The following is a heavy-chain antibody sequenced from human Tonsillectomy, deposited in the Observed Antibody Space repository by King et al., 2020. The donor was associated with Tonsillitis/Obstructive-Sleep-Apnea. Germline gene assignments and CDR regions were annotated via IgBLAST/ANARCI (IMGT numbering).Heavy chain of an antibody. V-gene: IGHV5-51*01. D-gene: IGHD6-13*01. J-gene: IGHJ1*01. CDR3: ARQGLATTGGWYFQN. Sequence: VQLVESGAEVKKPGESLKISCKVSGYTFTSYWIGWVRQMPGKGLEWMGIIYPGDSDTRYSPSFQGQVTISADKSISTAYLQWSSLKASDTAMYYCARQGLATTGGWYFQNWGQGTLVTVCS. CDR1: GYTFTSYW. CDR2: IYPGDSDT.